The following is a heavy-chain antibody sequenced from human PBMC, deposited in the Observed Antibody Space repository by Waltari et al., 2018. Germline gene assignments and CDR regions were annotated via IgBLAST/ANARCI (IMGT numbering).Heavy chain of an antibody. CDR3: ARETEEAFDF. D-gene: IGHD2-21*02. CDR1: GFTFSSYT. CDR2: ISGTSYYI. J-gene: IGHJ3*01. V-gene: IGHV3-21*01. Sequence: GSLRLSCAASGFTFSSYTMNWVRQAPGKGLGWVSSISGTSYYIYHADSVKGRFTTSRDNAKNSLYLQMNSLRAEDTAVYYCARETEEAFDFWGRGTMVTVSS.